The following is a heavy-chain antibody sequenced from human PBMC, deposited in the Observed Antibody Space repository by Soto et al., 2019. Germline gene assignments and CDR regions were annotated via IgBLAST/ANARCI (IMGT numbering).Heavy chain of an antibody. CDR1: GFTFSSYG. J-gene: IGHJ4*02. CDR2: ISYDGSNK. CDR3: AKDPLWFGDLTGVFDY. Sequence: PGGSLRLSCAASGFTFSSYGMHWVRQAPGKGLEWVAVISYDGSNKYYADSVKGRFTISRDNSKNTLYLQMNSLRAEDTAVYYCAKDPLWFGDLTGVFDYWGQGTLVTVSS. D-gene: IGHD3-10*01. V-gene: IGHV3-30*18.